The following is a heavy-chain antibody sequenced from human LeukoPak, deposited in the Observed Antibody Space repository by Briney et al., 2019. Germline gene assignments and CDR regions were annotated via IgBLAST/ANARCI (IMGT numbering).Heavy chain of an antibody. J-gene: IGHJ4*02. CDR1: GYTFTGYY. CDR2: INPNSGGT. V-gene: IGHV1-2*02. Sequence: GASVKVSCKASGYTFTGYYMHWVRQAPGQGLEWMGWINPNSGGTNYAQKLQGRVTMTTDTSTSTAYMELRSLRSDDTAVYYCARDPKIQLTGRGFDYWGQGTLVTVSP. CDR3: ARDPKIQLTGRGFDY. D-gene: IGHD5-18*01.